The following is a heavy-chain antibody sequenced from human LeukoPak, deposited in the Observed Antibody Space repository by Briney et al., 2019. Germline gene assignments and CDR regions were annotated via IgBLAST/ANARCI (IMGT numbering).Heavy chain of an antibody. Sequence: GGSLRLSCAASGFTFSNAWMSWVRQAPGKGLGWVGRIKSKTDGGTTDYAAPVKGRFTISRDDSKNTLYLQMNSLKTEDTAVYYCTTMPGGSSWYVFRDYWGQGTLVTVSS. J-gene: IGHJ4*02. CDR3: TTMPGGSSWYVFRDY. V-gene: IGHV3-15*01. D-gene: IGHD6-13*01. CDR1: GFTFSNAW. CDR2: IKSKTDGGTT.